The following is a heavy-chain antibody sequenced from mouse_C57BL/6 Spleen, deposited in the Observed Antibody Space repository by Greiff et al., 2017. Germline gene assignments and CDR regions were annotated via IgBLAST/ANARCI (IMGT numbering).Heavy chain of an antibody. CDR3: ARIYYGNYGSY. CDR2: ISYDGSN. V-gene: IGHV3-6*01. Sequence: VQLQESGPGLVKPSQSLSLTCSVTGYSITSGYYWNWIRQFPGNKLEWMGYISYDGSNNYNPSLKNRISITRDTSKNQFFLKLNSVTTEDTATYYCARIYYGNYGSYWGQGTTLTVSS. D-gene: IGHD2-1*01. CDR1: GYSITSGYY. J-gene: IGHJ2*01.